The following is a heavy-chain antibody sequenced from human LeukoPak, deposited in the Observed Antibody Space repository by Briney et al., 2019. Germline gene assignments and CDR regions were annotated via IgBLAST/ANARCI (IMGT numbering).Heavy chain of an antibody. CDR1: GYTFTSYD. Sequence: ASVTVSFTASGYTFTSYDINWVRQAAGQGLEWMGWMNPNSGNTGYAQKFQGRVTMTRNTSISTAYMELSSLRSEDTAVYYCAREAPTDSSGYYAWFDPWGQGTLVTVSS. CDR2: MNPNSGNT. J-gene: IGHJ5*02. CDR3: AREAPTDSSGYYAWFDP. D-gene: IGHD3-22*01. V-gene: IGHV1-8*01.